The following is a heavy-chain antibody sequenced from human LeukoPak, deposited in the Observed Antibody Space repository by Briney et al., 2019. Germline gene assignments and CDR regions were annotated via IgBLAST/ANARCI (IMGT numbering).Heavy chain of an antibody. CDR1: GFTFSSYA. D-gene: IGHD3-9*01. Sequence: PGGSLRLSCAASGFTFSSYAMSWVRQAPGKGLEWVSAISGSGGSTYYADSVKGRFTISRDNSKNTLYLQMNSLRAEDTAVYYCAKDPHYDILTGQIFDYWGQGTLVTVSS. J-gene: IGHJ4*02. V-gene: IGHV3-23*01. CDR3: AKDPHYDILTGQIFDY. CDR2: ISGSGGST.